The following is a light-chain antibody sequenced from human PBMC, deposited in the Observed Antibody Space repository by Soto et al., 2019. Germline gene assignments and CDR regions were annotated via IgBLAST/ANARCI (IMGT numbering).Light chain of an antibody. V-gene: IGLV2-14*01. CDR3: CSYTRTSNHYF. Sequence: QAVVTQPASVSGSPGQSITISCTGTSSDIGGYDYVSWYQQRPGKAPKLMIYEVRYRPSGVSNRFSGSKSGNTASLTISGLQAEDEAVYYCCSYTRTSNHYFFGSGTKLTVL. CDR2: EVR. J-gene: IGLJ1*01. CDR1: SSDIGGYDY.